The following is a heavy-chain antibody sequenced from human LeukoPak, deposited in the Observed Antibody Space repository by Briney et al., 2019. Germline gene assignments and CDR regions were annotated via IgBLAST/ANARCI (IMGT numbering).Heavy chain of an antibody. V-gene: IGHV1-69*04. CDR1: GGTFSSYA. J-gene: IGHJ4*02. CDR2: IIPILGIA. D-gene: IGHD2-2*01. CDR3: ATLGYCSSTSCCLSDY. Sequence: GASVKVSCKASGGTFSSYAISWVRQAPGQGLEWMGRIIPILGIANYAQKFQGRVTITADKSTSTAYMELSSLRSEDTAVYYCATLGYCSSTSCCLSDYWGQGTLVTVSS.